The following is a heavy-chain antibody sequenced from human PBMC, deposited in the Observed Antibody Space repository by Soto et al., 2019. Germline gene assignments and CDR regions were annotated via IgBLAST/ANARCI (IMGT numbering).Heavy chain of an antibody. CDR3: ATTNYYDSSGYYPNAFDV. D-gene: IGHD3-22*01. V-gene: IGHV4-31*03. CDR2: IYYSGST. J-gene: IGHJ6*02. CDR1: GGSISSGGYY. Sequence: SETLSLTCTVSGGSISSGGYYWSWIRQHPGKGLEWIGYIYYSGSTYYNPSLKSRVTISVDTSKNQFSLKLSSVTAADTAVYYCATTNYYDSSGYYPNAFDVWGQGTTVTVSS.